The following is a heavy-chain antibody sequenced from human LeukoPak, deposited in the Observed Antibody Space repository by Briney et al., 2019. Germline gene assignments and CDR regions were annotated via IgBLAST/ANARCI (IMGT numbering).Heavy chain of an antibody. CDR2: INPNSGGT. V-gene: IGHV1-2*06. Sequence: ASLKVSCKASGYTFIGYYMHWVRQAPGQGLEWMVRINPNSGGTDYAHKFQGSVTMTRDTSISTAYLEFSSLRSDDTAVYYCARDWSMTTLDYWGQGTLVTVSS. D-gene: IGHD4-17*01. CDR3: ARDWSMTTLDY. J-gene: IGHJ4*02. CDR1: GYTFIGYY.